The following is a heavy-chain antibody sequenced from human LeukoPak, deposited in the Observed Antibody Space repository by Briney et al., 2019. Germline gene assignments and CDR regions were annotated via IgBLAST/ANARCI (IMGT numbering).Heavy chain of an antibody. Sequence: SETLSLTCTVSGGSISSSSYYWGWIRQPPGKGLEWIGSIYYSGSTYYNPSLKSRVTISGDTSKNQFSLKLSSVTAADTAVYYCARVLEPSPYNWFDPWGQGTLVTVSS. D-gene: IGHD1-1*01. J-gene: IGHJ5*02. CDR2: IYYSGST. CDR1: GGSISSSSYY. V-gene: IGHV4-39*01. CDR3: ARVLEPSPYNWFDP.